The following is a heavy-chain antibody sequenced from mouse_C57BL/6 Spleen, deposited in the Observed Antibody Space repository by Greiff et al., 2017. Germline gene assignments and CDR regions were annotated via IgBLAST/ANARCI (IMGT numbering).Heavy chain of an antibody. CDR2: INPNNGGT. J-gene: IGHJ1*03. V-gene: IGHV1-26*01. CDR3: ARYYGSSYWYFDV. CDR1: GYTFPDYY. D-gene: IGHD1-1*01. Sequence: EVQLQQSGPELVKPGASVKISCKASGYTFPDYYMNWVKQSHGKSLEWIGDINPNNGGTSYNQKFKGKATLTVDKSSSTAYMELRSLTSEDSAVYYCARYYGSSYWYFDVWGTGTTVTVSS.